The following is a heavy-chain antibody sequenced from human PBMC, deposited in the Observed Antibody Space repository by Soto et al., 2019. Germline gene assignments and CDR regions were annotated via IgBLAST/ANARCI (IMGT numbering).Heavy chain of an antibody. CDR3: AKGYSSSSTYYYYALDV. Sequence: EVQLLESGGGLVQPGGSLRLSCAASGVTFSSKAMSWVRQAPGKGLEWVSAISGSGVTRDYADSVKGRFTISRDNSKDTLYLQMNSLRAEDTALYYCAKGYSSSSTYYYYALDVWGHGTTVIGSS. J-gene: IGHJ6*02. V-gene: IGHV3-23*01. CDR2: ISGSGVTR. D-gene: IGHD6-6*01. CDR1: GVTFSSKA.